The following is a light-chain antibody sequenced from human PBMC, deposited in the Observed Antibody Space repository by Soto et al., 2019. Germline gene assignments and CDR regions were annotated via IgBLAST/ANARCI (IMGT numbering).Light chain of an antibody. CDR1: QSVSTRS. V-gene: IGKV3-20*01. CDR3: QQYDSSPRT. Sequence: EIVLTQSPGTLSLSPGERATLSCRASQSVSTRSLAWYQQKPGQAPRLLISGASSRAADIPDRFSGSGSGTDFALTINRLEPEDFAVYYCQQYDSSPRTFRQGTKVDIK. CDR2: GAS. J-gene: IGKJ1*01.